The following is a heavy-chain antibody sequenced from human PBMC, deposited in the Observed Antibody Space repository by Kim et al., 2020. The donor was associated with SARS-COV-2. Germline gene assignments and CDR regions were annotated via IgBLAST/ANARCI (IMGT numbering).Heavy chain of an antibody. D-gene: IGHD1-26*01. Sequence: SRDNSKNTLYLQMNSLRAEDTAVYYCARVWELLQIDYWGQGTLVTVSS. J-gene: IGHJ4*02. V-gene: IGHV3-30*07. CDR3: ARVWELLQIDY.